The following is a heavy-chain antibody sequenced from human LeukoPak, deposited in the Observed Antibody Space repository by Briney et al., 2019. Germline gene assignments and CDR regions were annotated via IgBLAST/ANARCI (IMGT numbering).Heavy chain of an antibody. Sequence: GGSLRLSCAASGFTYSNYAMHWVRQAPGKGLEGGALISYDESNKYYADSVKRRFTISRDNSKNTLYLQMNSLRAEDTAVYYCASSGYYYGSFDYWGQGTLVTVSS. J-gene: IGHJ4*02. D-gene: IGHD3-22*01. CDR3: ASSGYYYGSFDY. CDR2: ISYDESNK. V-gene: IGHV3-30-3*01. CDR1: GFTYSNYA.